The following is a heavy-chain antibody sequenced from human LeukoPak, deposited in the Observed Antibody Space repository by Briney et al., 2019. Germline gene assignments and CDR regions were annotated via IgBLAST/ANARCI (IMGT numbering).Heavy chain of an antibody. CDR1: GGSISSSSYY. J-gene: IGHJ4*02. D-gene: IGHD6-6*01. CDR3: ARREYSSSSVFYY. CDR2: NYYSGST. Sequence: SETLSLTCTVSGGSISSSSYYWGWIRQPPGKGLEWMGSNYYSGSTYYNPSLKSRVTISVDTSKNQFSLKLSSLTAADTAVYYCARREYSSSSVFYYWGQGTLVTVSS. V-gene: IGHV4-39*01.